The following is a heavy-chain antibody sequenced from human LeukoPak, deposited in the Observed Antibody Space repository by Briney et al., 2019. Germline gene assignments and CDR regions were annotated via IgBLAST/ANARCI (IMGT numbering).Heavy chain of an antibody. CDR2: ISAYNGNT. V-gene: IGHV1-18*01. CDR1: GYTFTSYG. Sequence: ASVKVSCKASGYTFTSYGITWVRQAPGQGLEWMGWISAYNGNTDYAQKLQGRVTMTTDTFTSTAYMELRSLRSDDTAVYYCARAWDTWNFALNYWGQGTLVTVSS. CDR3: ARAWDTWNFALNY. J-gene: IGHJ4*02. D-gene: IGHD1-7*01.